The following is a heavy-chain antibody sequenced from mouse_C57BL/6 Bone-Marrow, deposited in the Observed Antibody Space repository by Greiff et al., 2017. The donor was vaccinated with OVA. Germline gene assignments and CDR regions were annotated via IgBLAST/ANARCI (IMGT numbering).Heavy chain of an antibody. Sequence: LMESGPELVKPGASVKISCKASGYTFTDYYINWVKQRPGQGLEWIGWIYPGSGNTKYNEKFKGKATLTVDTSSSTAYMQLSSLTSEDSAVYFCARGDYGSRDWYFDVWGTGTTVTVSS. CDR3: ARGDYGSRDWYFDV. CDR1: GYTFTDYY. D-gene: IGHD1-1*01. CDR2: IYPGSGNT. J-gene: IGHJ1*03. V-gene: IGHV1-84*01.